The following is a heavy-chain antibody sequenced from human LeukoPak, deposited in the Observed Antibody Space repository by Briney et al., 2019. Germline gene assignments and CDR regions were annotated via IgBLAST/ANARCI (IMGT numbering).Heavy chain of an antibody. J-gene: IGHJ5*02. CDR2: ICTSGST. D-gene: IGHD3-16*01. CDR1: GGSISSYY. V-gene: IGHV4-4*07. Sequence: SETLSLTCTVSGGSISSYYWSWIRQPAGKGLEWIGRICTSGSTNYNPSLKSRVTMSVDTSKNQFSLKLSSVTAADTAVYYCASSRGTFNWFDPWGQGTLVTVSS. CDR3: ASSRGTFNWFDP.